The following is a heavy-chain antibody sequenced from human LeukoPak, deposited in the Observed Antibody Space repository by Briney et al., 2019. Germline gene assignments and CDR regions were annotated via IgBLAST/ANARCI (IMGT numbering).Heavy chain of an antibody. Sequence: SSETLSLTCTVSGGSISSGNYYWSWIRQPAGKGLEWIGRIWADGAPTYRPSLKSRVTISVDTSKNQFSLRLSSVTAADTAIYYCARAETDHYYFDYLGQGIQVTVSS. CDR1: GGSISSGNYY. CDR3: ARAETDHYYFDY. V-gene: IGHV4-61*02. CDR2: IWADGAP. D-gene: IGHD3-10*01. J-gene: IGHJ4*02.